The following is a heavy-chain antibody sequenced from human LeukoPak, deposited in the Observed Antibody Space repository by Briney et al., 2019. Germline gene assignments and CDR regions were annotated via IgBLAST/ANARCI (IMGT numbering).Heavy chain of an antibody. D-gene: IGHD5-24*01. J-gene: IGHJ4*02. CDR2: INHSGST. Sequence: PSETLSLTCAVYGGSFSVYYWSWIRHPPGKGLEWIGEINHSGSTNYNPSLKSRVTTSVDTSKIQFSLKLSSVTAADTAVYYCARGRGYNSFDYWGQGTLVTVSS. V-gene: IGHV4-34*01. CDR3: ARGRGYNSFDY. CDR1: GGSFSVYY.